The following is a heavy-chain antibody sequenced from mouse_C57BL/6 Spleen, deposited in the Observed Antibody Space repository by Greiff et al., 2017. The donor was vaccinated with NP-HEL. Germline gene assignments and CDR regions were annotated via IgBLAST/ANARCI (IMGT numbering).Heavy chain of an antibody. CDR1: GYTFTSYW. CDR3: AKAYGNPYYYAMDY. V-gene: IGHV1-22*01. J-gene: IGHJ4*01. D-gene: IGHD2-1*01. CDR2: INPNNGGT. Sequence: VQLQQPGAELVKPGASVKLSCKASGYTFTSYWMHWVKQSHGKSLEWIGYINPNNGGTSYNQKFKGKATLTVNKSSSTAYMELRSLTSEDSAVYYCAKAYGNPYYYAMDYWGQGTSVTVSS.